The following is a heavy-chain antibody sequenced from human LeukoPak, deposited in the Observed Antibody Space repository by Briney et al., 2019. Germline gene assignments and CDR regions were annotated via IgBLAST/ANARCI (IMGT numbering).Heavy chain of an antibody. V-gene: IGHV3-7*01. Sequence: PGGSLRFSCAASGFTFSSYWMSWVRQAPGKGLEWEANIKQDGSEKYYVDSVKGRFTISRDNAKNSLYLQMNSLRAEDTAVYYCARVRGGYCSSTSCPRAFDYWGQGTLVTVSS. D-gene: IGHD2-2*01. CDR1: GFTFSSYW. CDR3: ARVRGGYCSSTSCPRAFDY. CDR2: IKQDGSEK. J-gene: IGHJ4*02.